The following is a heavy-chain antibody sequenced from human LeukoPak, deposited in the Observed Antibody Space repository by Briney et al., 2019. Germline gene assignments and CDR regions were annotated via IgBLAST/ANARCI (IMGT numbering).Heavy chain of an antibody. J-gene: IGHJ4*02. D-gene: IGHD3-10*01. CDR2: ISSSGTII. Sequence: GGSLRLSCAASGFTFSSYEMNWVRQAPGKGLEWVSYISSSGTIIYYADSVKGRFTISRDNSKNTLYLQMNSLRAEDTAVYYCARVLAIVRGVIDYWGQGTLVTVSS. CDR3: ARVLAIVRGVIDY. CDR1: GFTFSSYE. V-gene: IGHV3-48*03.